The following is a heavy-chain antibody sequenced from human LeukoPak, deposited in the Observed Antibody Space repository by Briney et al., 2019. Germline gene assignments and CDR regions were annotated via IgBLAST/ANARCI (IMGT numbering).Heavy chain of an antibody. CDR1: GSSISSSSYY. Sequence: SETLSLTCTVSGSSISSSSYYWGWIRQPPGRGLEWIGSIYYSGSTYYNPSLKSRVTISVDTSKNQFSLKLSSVTAADTAVYYCARRVEWLLIWFDPWGQGTLVTVSS. J-gene: IGHJ5*02. V-gene: IGHV4-39*01. CDR3: ARRVEWLLIWFDP. D-gene: IGHD3-3*01. CDR2: IYYSGST.